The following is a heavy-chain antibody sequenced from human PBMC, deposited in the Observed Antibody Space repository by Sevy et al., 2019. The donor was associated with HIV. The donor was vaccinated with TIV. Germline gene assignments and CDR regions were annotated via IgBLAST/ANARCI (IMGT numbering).Heavy chain of an antibody. J-gene: IGHJ4*02. CDR3: TTDRPDRLAVAGNLDY. Sequence: GGSLRLSCAASGFTFSNAWMSWVRQAPGKGLEWVGRIKSKTDGGTTEYAAHVKGRFTISRDDSKNTLYLQMNSLKTEETAVYYCTTDRPDRLAVAGNLDYWGQGTLVTVSS. D-gene: IGHD6-19*01. V-gene: IGHV3-15*01. CDR2: IKSKTDGGTT. CDR1: GFTFSNAW.